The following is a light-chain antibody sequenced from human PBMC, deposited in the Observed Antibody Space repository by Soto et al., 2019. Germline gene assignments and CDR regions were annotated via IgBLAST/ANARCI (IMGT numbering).Light chain of an antibody. CDR2: DAS. Sequence: TQSPSSLSASVGDRVTITCRASQGISSYLGWYQQKPGKAPNLLIYDASSLESGVPSRFSGSGSGTEFTLTISSLQPDDFATYYCQQYNSYSPWTFGQGTKVDNK. CDR1: QGISSY. J-gene: IGKJ1*01. CDR3: QQYNSYSPWT. V-gene: IGKV1-5*01.